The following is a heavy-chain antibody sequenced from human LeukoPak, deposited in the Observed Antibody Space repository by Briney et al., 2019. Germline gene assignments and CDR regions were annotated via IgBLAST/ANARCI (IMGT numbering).Heavy chain of an antibody. CDR2: ISGSGAST. CDR3: ARSGRITMVRGVIINAFDI. Sequence: GGSLRLSCAVSGFTFSSYAMSWVRQAPGKGLEWVSVISGSGASTYYADSVKGRFTISRDNAKNSLYLQMNSLRAEDTAVYYCARSGRITMVRGVIINAFDIWGQGTMVTVSS. D-gene: IGHD3-10*01. CDR1: GFTFSSYA. V-gene: IGHV3-23*01. J-gene: IGHJ3*02.